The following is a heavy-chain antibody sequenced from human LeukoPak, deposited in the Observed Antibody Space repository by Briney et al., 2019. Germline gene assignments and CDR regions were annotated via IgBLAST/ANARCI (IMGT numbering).Heavy chain of an antibody. CDR1: GFTFSSYG. CDR2: ISPSGGT. D-gene: IGHD4-11*01. J-gene: IGHJ2*01. V-gene: IGHV3-23*01. CDR3: AKRASDYYFDL. Sequence: GGSLRLSCAAAGFTFSSYGMTWVRQVPGKGLEWVSGISPSGGTYYADSVKGRFTISRDNSKNTLYLQMNSLRVEDTAVYYCAKRASDYYFDLWGRGTLLTVSS.